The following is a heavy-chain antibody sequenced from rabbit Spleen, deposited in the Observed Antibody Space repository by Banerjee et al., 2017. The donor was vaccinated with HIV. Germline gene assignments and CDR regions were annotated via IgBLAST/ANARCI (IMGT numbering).Heavy chain of an antibody. CDR1: TFSFSSSYY. CDR2: IDAGSSDSA. J-gene: IGHJ4*01. CDR3: ARDFDF. V-gene: IGHV1S40*01. Sequence: QSLEESGGDLVKPGASLTLTCTASTFSFSSSYYICWVRQAPGKGLEWIACIDAGSSDSAYYASWAKGRFTISKTSSTTVTLQMTSLTAADTATYFCARDFDFWGPGTLVTVS.